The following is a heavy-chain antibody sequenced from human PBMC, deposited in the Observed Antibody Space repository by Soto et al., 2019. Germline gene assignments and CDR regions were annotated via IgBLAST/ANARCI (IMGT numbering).Heavy chain of an antibody. J-gene: IGHJ4*02. Sequence: SQTLSLTCAISGDSVSSNSAAWNWIRQSPSRGLEWLGRTYYRSKWYHDYAVSVKSRITINPDTYKNQFYPQLNSVNPEDTAVYFCARDRYSNTYFDYWGQGTLVTVSS. D-gene: IGHD4-4*01. V-gene: IGHV6-1*01. CDR3: ARDRYSNTYFDY. CDR1: GDSVSSNSAA. CDR2: TYYRSKWYH.